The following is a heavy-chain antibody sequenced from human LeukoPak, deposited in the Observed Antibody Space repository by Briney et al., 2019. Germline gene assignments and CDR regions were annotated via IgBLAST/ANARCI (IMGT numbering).Heavy chain of an antibody. CDR1: GYTFTSYY. CDR3: ARDPAWGYCSSTSCVDV. Sequence: ASVKVSCKASGYTFTSYYMHWVRQAPGQGLEWMGIINPSGGSTSYAQKFQGRVTITADKSTSTAYMELSSLRSEDTAVYYCARDPAWGYCSSTSCVDVWGKGTTVTVSS. CDR2: INPSGGST. D-gene: IGHD2-2*01. J-gene: IGHJ6*04. V-gene: IGHV1-46*01.